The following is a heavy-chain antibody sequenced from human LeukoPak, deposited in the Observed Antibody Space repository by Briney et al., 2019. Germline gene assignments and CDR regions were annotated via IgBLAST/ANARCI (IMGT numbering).Heavy chain of an antibody. V-gene: IGHV3-15*01. D-gene: IGHD2-2*01. CDR2: IKSKTDGGTT. J-gene: IGHJ4*02. Sequence: GGSLRLSCAASGFIFSNAWMSWVRQAPGKGLEWVGRIKSKTDGGTTDYAAPVKGRFTISRDDSKNTLYLQMYSLKTEDTAVYYCATDIVVVPAAHDYWGQGTLVTVPS. CDR1: GFIFSNAW. CDR3: ATDIVVVPAAHDY.